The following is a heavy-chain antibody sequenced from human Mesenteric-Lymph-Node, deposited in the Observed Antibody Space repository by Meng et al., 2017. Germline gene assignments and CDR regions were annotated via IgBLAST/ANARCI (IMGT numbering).Heavy chain of an antibody. J-gene: IGHJ4*02. CDR3: ARQTVLLWFGEFPFYY. V-gene: IGHV3-11*04. CDR2: ISSSGSTI. D-gene: IGHD3-10*01. Sequence: GESLKISCAASGFTFSDYYMSWIRQAPGKGLEWVSYISSSGSTIYYADSVKGRFTISRDNAKNSLYLQMNSLRAEDTAVYYCARQTVLLWFGEFPFYYWGQGTLVTVSS. CDR1: GFTFSDYY.